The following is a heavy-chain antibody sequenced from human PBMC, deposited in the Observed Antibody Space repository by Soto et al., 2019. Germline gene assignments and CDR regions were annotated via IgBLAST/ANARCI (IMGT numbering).Heavy chain of an antibody. CDR1: GFTFSNYG. V-gene: IGHV1-18*01. CDR3: AGPQNDILTDSYTSDFDH. CDR2: ISAYNGNT. Sequence: QVQLVQSGAEVKKPGASVKVSCKASGFTFSNYGITWLRQVPGQGLEWMGWISAYNGNTVHAQEYQGRLTMTTDTSTTTAYMELRILRPDATAVYYGAGPQNDILTDSYTSDFDHWGQGTLVTVSS. J-gene: IGHJ5*02. D-gene: IGHD3-9*01.